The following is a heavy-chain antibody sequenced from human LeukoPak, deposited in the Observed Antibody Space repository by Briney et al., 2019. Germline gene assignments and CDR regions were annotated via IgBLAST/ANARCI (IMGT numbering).Heavy chain of an antibody. J-gene: IGHJ5*02. CDR2: MIPNIGNT. D-gene: IGHD3-10*01. Sequence: ASVKVSCKASGYTFTIYDINWERQATGQGLEWMGWMIPNIGNTGYAQKFQGRVTMTRNTSISTDYMELSSLRSEDTAVYYCAREAGQWFGETRWFDPWGQGTLVTVSS. CDR1: GYTFTIYD. CDR3: AREAGQWFGETRWFDP. V-gene: IGHV1-8*01.